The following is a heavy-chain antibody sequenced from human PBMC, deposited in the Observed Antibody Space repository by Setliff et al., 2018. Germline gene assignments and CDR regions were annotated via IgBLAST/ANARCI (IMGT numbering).Heavy chain of an antibody. D-gene: IGHD6-6*01. CDR2: INHSGSS. V-gene: IGHV4-34*01. CDR3: ARGRNVAARLLDS. Sequence: LSLTCAASGGTFRDYYWTWIRQPPGKGLEWIGEINHSGSSNYNPSLKSRVTISVDTSKNRFSLKLSSVTAADTAVYYCARGRNVAARLLDSWGQGARVTVSS. CDR1: GGTFRDYY. J-gene: IGHJ4*02.